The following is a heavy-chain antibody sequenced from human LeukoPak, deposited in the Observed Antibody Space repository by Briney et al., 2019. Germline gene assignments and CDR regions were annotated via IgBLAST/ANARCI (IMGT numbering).Heavy chain of an antibody. D-gene: IGHD3-10*01. CDR3: ARVSGSGSSYYYYYYMDV. CDR1: GGTFSSYA. Sequence: SVKVSCKASGGTFSSYAISWVRQAPGQGLEWMGGIIPIFGTANYAQKFQGRVTITADESTSTAYMELSSLRSEDTAVYYCARVSGSGSSYYYYYYMDVWGKGTTVTISS. J-gene: IGHJ6*03. CDR2: IIPIFGTA. V-gene: IGHV1-69*13.